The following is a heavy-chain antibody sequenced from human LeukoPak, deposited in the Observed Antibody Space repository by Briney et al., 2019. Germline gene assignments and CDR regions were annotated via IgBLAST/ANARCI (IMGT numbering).Heavy chain of an antibody. J-gene: IGHJ5*02. Sequence: ASVKVSCKASGYTFTSYYMHWARQAPGQGLEWMGIINPSGGSTSYAQKFQGRVTMTRDTSTSTVYMELSSLRSEDTAVYYCAREGGYQLRYFDWLLWPETNWFDPWGQGTLVTVSS. CDR1: GYTFTSYY. CDR2: INPSGGST. D-gene: IGHD3-9*01. V-gene: IGHV1-46*03. CDR3: AREGGYQLRYFDWLLWPETNWFDP.